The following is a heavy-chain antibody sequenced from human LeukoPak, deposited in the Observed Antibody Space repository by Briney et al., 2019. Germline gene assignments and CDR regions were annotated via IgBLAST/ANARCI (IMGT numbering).Heavy chain of an antibody. V-gene: IGHV4-59*01. CDR1: AGSISTYY. Sequence: SETLSLTCTVSAGSISTYYWSWIRQPPGKGLEWIGYIYYSGSTNYNPSLKSRVTISVDTSKNQFSLKLSSVTAADTAVYYCARVKGEQLSGSYDYWGQGTLVTVSS. CDR2: IYYSGST. D-gene: IGHD6-6*01. CDR3: ARVKGEQLSGSYDY. J-gene: IGHJ4*02.